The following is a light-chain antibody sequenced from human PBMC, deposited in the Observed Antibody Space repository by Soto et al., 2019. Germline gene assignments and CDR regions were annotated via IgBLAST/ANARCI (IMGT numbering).Light chain of an antibody. CDR1: QSIHTS. Sequence: VLTQSPATLSPSPGERATLSCRASQSIHTSLAWYQQKSGKPPRLVIYDSTLRANGVPDRFGGSRSGTEFTLTINSLEPEDFAVYYCQQRNVWPPITFGQGTRLEIK. V-gene: IGKV3-11*01. J-gene: IGKJ5*01. CDR2: DST. CDR3: QQRNVWPPIT.